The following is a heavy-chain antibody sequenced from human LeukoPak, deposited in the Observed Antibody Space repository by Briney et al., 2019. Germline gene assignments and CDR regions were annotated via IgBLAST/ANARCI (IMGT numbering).Heavy chain of an antibody. CDR1: GYTFTSYG. CDR2: ISAYNGNT. Sequence: GASVKVSCKASGYTFTSYGVSWVRQAPGQGLEWMGWISAYNGNTNYAQKLQGRVTMTTDTSTSTAYMELRSLRSDDTAVYYCASDRDIVVVPAATENNWFDPWGQGTLVTVSS. J-gene: IGHJ5*02. V-gene: IGHV1-18*01. CDR3: ASDRDIVVVPAATENNWFDP. D-gene: IGHD2-2*01.